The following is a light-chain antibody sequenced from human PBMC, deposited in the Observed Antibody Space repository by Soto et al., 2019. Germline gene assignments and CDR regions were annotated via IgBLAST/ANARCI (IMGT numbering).Light chain of an antibody. CDR1: ENIARH. V-gene: IGKV1-39*01. J-gene: IGKJ5*01. CDR3: QQRYSTLSIT. Sequence: DIQITQTPSSLSASVGDRITITCRASENIARHLNWYQQKPGKAPNLLIYAASNLQNGVPLRFRGGGSGTDFTLTISNLQPEDFATYYCQQRYSTLSITFGQGTRLEIK. CDR2: AAS.